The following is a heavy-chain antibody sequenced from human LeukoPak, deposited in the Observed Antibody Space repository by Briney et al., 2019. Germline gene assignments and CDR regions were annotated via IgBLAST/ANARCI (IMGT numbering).Heavy chain of an antibody. CDR2: ISRSSSYI. V-gene: IGHV3-21*01. CDR1: GFTFSSYS. J-gene: IGHJ3*01. CDR3: ARDYAKLGYCSGSSCPDALDV. Sequence: GGPLRLSCAASGFTFSSYSMNWVRQAPGKGLEWVSSISRSSSYIYYADSVKGRFTISRDNAKNSLYLQMNSLRAEDTAVYYCARDYAKLGYCSGSSCPDALDVWGQGTMVTVSS. D-gene: IGHD2-2*03.